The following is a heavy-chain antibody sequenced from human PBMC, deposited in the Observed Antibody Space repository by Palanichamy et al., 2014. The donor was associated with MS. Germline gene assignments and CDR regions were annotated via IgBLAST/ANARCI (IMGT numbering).Heavy chain of an antibody. CDR3: AVDLREYDY. J-gene: IGHJ4*02. D-gene: IGHD2/OR15-2a*01. Sequence: QVQLQESGPGLVKPSGDPVPHLRCLWWLPSAVVTGGVGSASPPGKGLEWIGEIYHSGSTNYNPSLKSRVTISVDKSKNQFSLKLSSVTAADTAVYYCAVDLREYDYWGQGTLVTVSS. CDR1: WLPSAVVTG. CDR2: IYHSGST. V-gene: IGHV4-4*02.